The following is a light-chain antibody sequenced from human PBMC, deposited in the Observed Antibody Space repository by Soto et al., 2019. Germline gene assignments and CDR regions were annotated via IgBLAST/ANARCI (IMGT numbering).Light chain of an antibody. CDR3: QQRTRWPMT. CDR1: QGVSSY. CDR2: DAS. V-gene: IGKV3D-11*01. J-gene: IGKJ5*01. Sequence: EIVLTQSPATLSLSPGERATLSCRASQGVSSYLAWYQQKPGQAPRLLIYDASNRATGIPARFSGSGPGTDFTLTISSLEPEDFAVYYCQQRTRWPMTFGQGTRLEIK.